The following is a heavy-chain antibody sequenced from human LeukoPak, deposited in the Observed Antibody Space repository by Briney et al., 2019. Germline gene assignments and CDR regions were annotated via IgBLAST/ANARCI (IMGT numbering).Heavy chain of an antibody. CDR2: IYYSGST. CDR1: GGSISSYY. Sequence: PSETLSLTCTVSGGSISSYYWSWIRQPPGKGLEWIGYIYYSGSTNYNPSLKSRVTISVDTSKNQFSLKLSSVTAADTAVYYCAKDAVVSGTMGRQNYWGQGTLVTVSS. D-gene: IGHD6-19*01. CDR3: AKDAVVSGTMGRQNY. V-gene: IGHV4-59*01. J-gene: IGHJ4*02.